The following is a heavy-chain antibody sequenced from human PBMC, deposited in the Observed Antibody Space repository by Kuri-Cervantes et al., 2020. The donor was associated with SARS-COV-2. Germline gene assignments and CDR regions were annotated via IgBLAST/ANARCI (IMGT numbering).Heavy chain of an antibody. D-gene: IGHD3-10*01. Sequence: GESLKISCAASGFTFSSYSMNWVRQAPGKGLAWVSSISSSSSYIYYADSVKGRFTISRDNAKNSLYLQINSLRAKDTAVYYCAIIESSSDYYYYYGMDVWGPGATVTVSS. CDR3: AIIESSSDYYYYYGMDV. CDR2: ISSSSSYI. V-gene: IGHV3-21*01. CDR1: GFTFSSYS. J-gene: IGHJ6*02.